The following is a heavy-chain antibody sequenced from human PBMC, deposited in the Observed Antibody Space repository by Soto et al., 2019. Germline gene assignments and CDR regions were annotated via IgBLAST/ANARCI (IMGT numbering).Heavy chain of an antibody. Sequence: GALRLSCAASGFTFSSYAMSWVRQAPGKGLEWVSAISGSGGSTYYADSVKGRFTISRDNSKNTLYLQMNSLRAEDTAVYYCAKPTRITGTTALFDYWGQGTLVTVSS. CDR1: GFTFSSYA. J-gene: IGHJ4*02. CDR2: ISGSGGST. D-gene: IGHD1-7*01. V-gene: IGHV3-23*01. CDR3: AKPTRITGTTALFDY.